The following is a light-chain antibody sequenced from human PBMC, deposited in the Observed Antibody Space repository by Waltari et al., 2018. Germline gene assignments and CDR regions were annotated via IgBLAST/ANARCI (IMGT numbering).Light chain of an antibody. J-gene: IGKJ2*01. CDR2: DAS. V-gene: IGKV1-5*01. CDR3: QESYSSPRGA. Sequence: DIQMTQSPSPLSASVGHRVTITCRASQNISNCLAWFQQKPGKAPKLLIYDASSLESGVPTRFSGSGSETEFTLTINSLQPDDFATYYCQESYSSPRGAFGQGTKLEIK. CDR1: QNISNC.